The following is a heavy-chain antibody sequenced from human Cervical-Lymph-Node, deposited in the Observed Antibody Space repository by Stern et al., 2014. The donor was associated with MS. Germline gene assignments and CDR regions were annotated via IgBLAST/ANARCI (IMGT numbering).Heavy chain of an antibody. V-gene: IGHV5-51*01. CDR1: GYTFTNNW. D-gene: IGHD1-1*01. CDR2: IYPDAQDN. CDR3: ARHPPRRKWDDPNYGMDV. J-gene: IGHJ6*02. Sequence: EVQLVESGAEVKKPGESLKISCKGSGYTFTNNWIAWVRQMPGKGLEWMGLIYPDAQDNSNSPSLQGQVPIPADNSSSTAYLKWSSQKAGDSAVYYWARHPPRRKWDDPNYGMDVWGQGTTVTVSS.